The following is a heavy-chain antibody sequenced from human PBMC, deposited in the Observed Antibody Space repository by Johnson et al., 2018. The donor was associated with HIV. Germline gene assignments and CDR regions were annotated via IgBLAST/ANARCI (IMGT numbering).Heavy chain of an antibody. J-gene: IGHJ3*02. CDR3: ARDYSGSYWSHAFDI. CDR2: ISYYGSNK. V-gene: IGHV3-30*04. D-gene: IGHD1-26*01. Sequence: QVQLVESGGGVVQPGRSLRLSCAASGFTFSSHAMHWVRQAPGKGLEWVAVISYYGSNKYYADSVKGRFTISRDNSKNTLYLQMNSLRAEDTAVYYCARDYSGSYWSHAFDIWGQGTMVTVSS. CDR1: GFTFSSHA.